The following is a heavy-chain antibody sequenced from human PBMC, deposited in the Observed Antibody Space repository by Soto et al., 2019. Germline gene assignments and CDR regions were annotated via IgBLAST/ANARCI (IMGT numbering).Heavy chain of an antibody. CDR2: IVVGSGNT. V-gene: IGHV1-58*01. J-gene: IGHJ4*02. D-gene: IGHD4-4*01. CDR1: GFTFTTLV. Sequence: QMQLVQSGPEVKKPGTSVKVSCKASGFTFTTLVVLWVRQARGHPLEWIGWIVVGSGNTNYAQKYKERVTITRDMSTGTAYMELSSLRSEDTAVYYSATDSRGNYAYLGYWGQGTLVTVSS. CDR3: ATDSRGNYAYLGY.